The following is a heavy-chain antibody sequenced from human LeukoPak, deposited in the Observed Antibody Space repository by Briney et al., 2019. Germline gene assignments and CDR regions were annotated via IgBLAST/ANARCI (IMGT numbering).Heavy chain of an antibody. CDR3: ARAETRYSSSWYAHY. V-gene: IGHV1-69*05. CDR1: GGTFGSYA. D-gene: IGHD6-13*01. CDR2: IIPIFGTA. Sequence: SVKVSCKASGGTFGSYAISWVRQAPGQGLEWMGGIIPIFGTANYAQKFQGRVTITTDESTSTAYMELSSLRSEDTAVYYCARAETRYSSSWYAHYWGQGTLVTVSS. J-gene: IGHJ4*02.